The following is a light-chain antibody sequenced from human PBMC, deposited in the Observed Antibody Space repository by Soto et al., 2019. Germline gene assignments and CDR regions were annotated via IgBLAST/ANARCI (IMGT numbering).Light chain of an antibody. CDR1: QSVSSY. Sequence: EIVLTQSPATLSLSPGERATLSCRASQSVSSYLAWYHQKPGQDPRLLIHDASNRATGITARFSGSGSGADFTLTISSLEAEDFAVYYCQQRSNWPRGTFGQGTKVEIK. V-gene: IGKV3-11*01. CDR2: DAS. J-gene: IGKJ1*01. CDR3: QQRSNWPRGT.